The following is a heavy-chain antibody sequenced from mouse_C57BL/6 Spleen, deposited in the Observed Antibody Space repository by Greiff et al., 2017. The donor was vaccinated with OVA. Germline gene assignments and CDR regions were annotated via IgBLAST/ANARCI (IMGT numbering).Heavy chain of an antibody. J-gene: IGHJ1*03. D-gene: IGHD1-2*01. V-gene: IGHV3-6*01. CDR1: GYSITSGYY. CDR3: ARDAGYYGSSYWFFDV. CDR2: ISYDGSN. Sequence: EVKLQQSGPGLVKPSQSLSLTCSVTGYSITSGYYWNWIRQFPGNKLEWMGYISYDGSNNYNPSLKNRISITRDTSKNQFFLKLNSVTTEDTATYYCARDAGYYGSSYWFFDVWGTGTTVTVSS.